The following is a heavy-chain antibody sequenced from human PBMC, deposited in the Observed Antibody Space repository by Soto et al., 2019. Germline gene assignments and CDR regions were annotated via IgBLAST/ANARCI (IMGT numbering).Heavy chain of an antibody. D-gene: IGHD5-12*01. CDR2: INGDSTYI. J-gene: IGHJ4*02. CDR3: ARDDKLGYDFGH. V-gene: IGHV3-21*01. CDR1: GFTFTYYS. Sequence: EVQLVESGGGLVKPGGSLRLSCVASGFTFTYYSINWVRQAPGKGLEWVASINGDSTYIFYADSLRGRFTISRDNAKNSVYLQMDSLRADDTAVYYCARDDKLGYDFGHWGQGTLVTVSS.